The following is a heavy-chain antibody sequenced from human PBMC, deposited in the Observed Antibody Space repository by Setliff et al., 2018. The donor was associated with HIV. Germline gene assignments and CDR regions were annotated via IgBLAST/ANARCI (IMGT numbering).Heavy chain of an antibody. V-gene: IGHV1-2*06. CDR1: GYVFSDFY. CDR2: INSKSGFT. J-gene: IGHJ5*02. CDR3: TRSNFDVFNRNWFDP. D-gene: IGHD3-10*02. Sequence: ASVKVSCKASGYVFSDFYIHWIRQAPGQGLEWVGRINSKSGFTYIAQKFRDRVTMTRDTLKSTVYMEVSSLTPDGTAVYYCTRSNFDVFNRNWFDPWGQGTLVTVS.